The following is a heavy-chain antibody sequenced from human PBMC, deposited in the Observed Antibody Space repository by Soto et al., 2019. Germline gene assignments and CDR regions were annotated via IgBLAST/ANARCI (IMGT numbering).Heavy chain of an antibody. Sequence: QVQLQESGPGLVKPSQTLSLTCTVSGGSITSSGYYWSWIRQHPGEGLGWIGFTSNSGSTSYNPFLKSRVTKTVDTSSNQFSLNLKSVTAADTAVYYCARGGGSTKVDYWGQGTLVTVSP. J-gene: IGHJ4*02. CDR3: ARGGGSTKVDY. V-gene: IGHV4-31*03. CDR2: TSNSGST. D-gene: IGHD2-2*01. CDR1: GGSITSSGYY.